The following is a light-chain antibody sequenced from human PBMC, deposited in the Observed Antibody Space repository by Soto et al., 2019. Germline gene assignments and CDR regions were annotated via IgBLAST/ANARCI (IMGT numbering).Light chain of an antibody. V-gene: IGKV1-5*01. CDR2: DVS. CDR3: KQYHRYST. J-gene: IGKJ1*01. CDR1: QSISSW. Sequence: DIQMPPSPSTLSSSVGDRVTITCRASQSISSWLAWYQQKPGKAPNLLIYDVSTLDSGVQSRFSGSASGTEFTLTISSLESDDFATYYCKQYHRYSTCGKGTKVDIK.